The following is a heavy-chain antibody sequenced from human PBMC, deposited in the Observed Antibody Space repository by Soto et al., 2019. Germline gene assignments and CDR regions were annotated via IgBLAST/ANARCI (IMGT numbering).Heavy chain of an antibody. D-gene: IGHD3-22*01. J-gene: IGHJ4*02. Sequence: GGSLRLYCAASGFSFSSYSMNWVRQAPGKGLEWVSSISSSSSYIYYADSVKGRFTISRDNAKNSLYLQMNSLRAEDTAVYYCAREEDSSGYYYVRNLDYWGQGTLFTVSS. CDR2: ISSSSSYI. V-gene: IGHV3-21*01. CDR1: GFSFSSYS. CDR3: AREEDSSGYYYVRNLDY.